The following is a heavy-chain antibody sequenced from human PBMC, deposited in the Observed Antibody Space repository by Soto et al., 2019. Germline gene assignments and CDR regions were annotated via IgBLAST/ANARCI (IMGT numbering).Heavy chain of an antibody. D-gene: IGHD5-12*01. CDR1: GFSLNTRKIC. CDR3: ARDGVATADY. J-gene: IGHJ4*02. V-gene: IGHV2-70*11. Sequence: SGPTMVNPTQTLTLTFPFSGFSLNTRKICVSWFRQPPGKALEWLARIDWDGDKYYTTSLKTRLTISRDTSKNQVVLTMTNVEPVDTATYYCARDGVATADYWGQGTLVTVSS. CDR2: IDWDGDK.